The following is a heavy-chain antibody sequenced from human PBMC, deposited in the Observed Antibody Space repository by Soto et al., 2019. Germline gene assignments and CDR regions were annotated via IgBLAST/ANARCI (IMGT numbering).Heavy chain of an antibody. CDR2: ISSSSGYI. CDR3: ARHDRGDYYYYALGV. J-gene: IGHJ6*02. CDR1: GFSFSTFS. D-gene: IGHD3-3*01. Sequence: GGSLRLSCEASGFSFSTFSMNWVRQAPGKGLEYVSVISSSSGYIYYADSVKGRFTVSRDNARNTLFLQMSGLREEDTAVYYCARHDRGDYYYYALGVWGQGTTVTVSS. V-gene: IGHV3-21*01.